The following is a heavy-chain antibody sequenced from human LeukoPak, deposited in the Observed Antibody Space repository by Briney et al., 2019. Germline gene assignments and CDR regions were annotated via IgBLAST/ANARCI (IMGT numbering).Heavy chain of an antibody. CDR3: ARAFDSGLNY. J-gene: IGHJ4*02. V-gene: IGHV1-46*01. CDR1: GYTFTSYY. CDR2: INPSGGST. D-gene: IGHD6-19*01. Sequence: ASVKVSCKASGYTFTSYYMHWVRQAPGQGLEWLGIINPSGGSTSYAQKFQGRVTMTRDTSASAAYMELSSLRSEDTAVYYCARAFDSGLNYWGQGTLVSVSS.